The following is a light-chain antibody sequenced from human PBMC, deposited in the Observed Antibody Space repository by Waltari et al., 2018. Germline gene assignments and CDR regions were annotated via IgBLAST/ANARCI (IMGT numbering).Light chain of an antibody. J-gene: IGLJ3*02. CDR2: EVS. CDR1: SSDVGFYDF. Sequence: QSALTQPASVSGSPGQSITISCTGTSSDVGFYDFVSWFHQHPGKAPKLMIYEVSNRPSGVSNRFSGSKCGKTASLTISGLQAEDEADYYCCSYAGSSSWVFGGGTKLTVL. CDR3: CSYAGSSSWV. V-gene: IGLV2-23*02.